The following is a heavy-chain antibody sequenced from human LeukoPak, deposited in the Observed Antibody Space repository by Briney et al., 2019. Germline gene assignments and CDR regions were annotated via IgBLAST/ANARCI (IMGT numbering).Heavy chain of an antibody. CDR3: ARGAAYCTNGVCYKTASRVGNGPDY. J-gene: IGHJ4*02. CDR1: GGSFSGYY. V-gene: IGHV4-34*01. D-gene: IGHD2-8*01. CDR2: INHSGST. Sequence: SETLSLTYAVYGGSFSGYYWSWIRQPPGKGLEWIGEINHSGSTNYNPSLKSRVTVSVDTSKNQFSLKLSSVTAADTAVYYCARGAAYCTNGVCYKTASRVGNGPDYWGQGTLVTVSS.